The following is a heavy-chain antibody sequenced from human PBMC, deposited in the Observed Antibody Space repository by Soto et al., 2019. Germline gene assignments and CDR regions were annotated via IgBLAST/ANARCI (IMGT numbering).Heavy chain of an antibody. CDR2: IASGSGYI. CDR3: AREAYCGGDCHEYFHH. D-gene: IGHD2-21*01. V-gene: IGHV3-21*01. J-gene: IGHJ1*01. Sequence: PGGSLRLSCAASGFTFSNYNMDWVRQAPGKGLEWVSSIASGSGYIYYADSVKGRFTISRDNAKNSLFLQMDSLRAEDTAMYFCAREAYCGGDCHEYFHHWGQGTLVTVSS. CDR1: GFTFSNYN.